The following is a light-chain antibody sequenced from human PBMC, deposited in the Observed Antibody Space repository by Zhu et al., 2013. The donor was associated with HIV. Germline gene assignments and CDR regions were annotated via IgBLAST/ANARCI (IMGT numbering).Light chain of an antibody. J-gene: IGKJ1*01. CDR2: WAS. CDR1: QSILNSPDNKNY. CDR3: QQYHVIPWT. Sequence: DIVMTQSPDSLAVSLGERATINCKSGQSILNSPDNKNYLAWYQQKPGQPPKLFIYWASTRESGVPDRFSGSGSGTDFTLTISSLQAEDVAVYYCQQYHVIPWTFGQGTRVKSN. V-gene: IGKV4-1*01.